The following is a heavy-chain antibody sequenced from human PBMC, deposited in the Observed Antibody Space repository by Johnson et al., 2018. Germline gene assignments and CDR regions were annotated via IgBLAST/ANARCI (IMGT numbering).Heavy chain of an antibody. CDR2: IYEDGST. J-gene: IGHJ3*01. D-gene: IGHD2/OR15-2a*01. V-gene: IGHV4-59*11. Sequence: QVQLQEAGPGLVEPSETLSLICTVSGVSLSLHQWDWIRQAPGKGLEWIGVIYEDGSTNYNPSLKSRVTISVDRSKNQFSLKLTSATAADTAVYYCARESFSMRTGNDGFDLWGQGTKVNVSS. CDR1: GVSLSLHQ. CDR3: ARESFSMRTGNDGFDL.